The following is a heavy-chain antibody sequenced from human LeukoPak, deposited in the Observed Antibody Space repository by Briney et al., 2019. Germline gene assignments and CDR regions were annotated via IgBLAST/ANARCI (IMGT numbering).Heavy chain of an antibody. CDR2: IYYSGST. V-gene: IGHV4-39*07. Sequence: SETLSLTCTVSGGSISSSSYYWGWIRQPPGKGLEWIGSIYYSGSTYYNPSLKSRVTISVDTSKNQFSLKLSSVTAADTAVYYCFYGATIDYWGQGTLVTVSS. D-gene: IGHD5-12*01. J-gene: IGHJ4*02. CDR3: FYGATIDY. CDR1: GGSISSSSYY.